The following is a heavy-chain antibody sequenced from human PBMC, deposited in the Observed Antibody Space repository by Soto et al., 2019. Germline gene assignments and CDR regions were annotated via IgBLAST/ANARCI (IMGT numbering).Heavy chain of an antibody. V-gene: IGHV4-4*07. Sequence: SETLSLTCTVSGGSISNYYWSWIRQPAGKGLEWIGRIYSSGSTNYNPSLKSRVTVSVDKSKNQFSLKLSSVTAADTAVYFCAGDQGYYYSGVDVWGQGTTVTVSS. CDR3: AGDQGYYYSGVDV. CDR1: GGSISNYY. J-gene: IGHJ6*02. CDR2: IYSSGST.